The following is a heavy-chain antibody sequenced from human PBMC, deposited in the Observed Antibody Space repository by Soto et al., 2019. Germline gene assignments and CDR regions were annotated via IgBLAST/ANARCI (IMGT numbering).Heavy chain of an antibody. CDR1: GGSISSGGYY. Sequence: QVQLQESGPGLVKPSQTLSLTCTVSGGSISSGGYYWSWIRQHPGKGLEWIGYIYYSGSTYYNPSLKSRVTISVDTSKNQFSLKLSSVTAADTAVYYCAREAYYGLSRDRGVSVFDYWGQGTLVTVSS. D-gene: IGHD3-10*01. V-gene: IGHV4-31*03. CDR2: IYYSGST. CDR3: AREAYYGLSRDRGVSVFDY. J-gene: IGHJ4*02.